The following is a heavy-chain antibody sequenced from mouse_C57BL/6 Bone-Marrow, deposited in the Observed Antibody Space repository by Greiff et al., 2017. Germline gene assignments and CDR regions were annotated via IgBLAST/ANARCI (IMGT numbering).Heavy chain of an antibody. CDR3: ARHGYGYGDWYFDV. D-gene: IGHD2-2*01. V-gene: IGHV2-6-1*01. CDR2: IWSDGST. J-gene: IGHJ1*03. Sequence: VKLMESGPGLVAPSQSLSITCTVSGFSLTSYGVHWVRQPPGKGLEWLVVIWSDGSTTYNSALKSRLSISKDNSKSQVFLKMNSLQTDDTAMYYCARHGYGYGDWYFDVWGTGTTVTVSS. CDR1: GFSLTSYG.